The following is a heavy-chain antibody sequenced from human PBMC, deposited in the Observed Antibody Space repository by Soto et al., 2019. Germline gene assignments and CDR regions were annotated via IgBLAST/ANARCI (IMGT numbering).Heavy chain of an antibody. Sequence: GTGPTLVNPTQTLTLTCTFSGFSLSTSGMCVSWIRQPPGKALEWLALIDWDDDKYYSTSLKTRLTISKDTSKNQVVLTMTNMEPVDTATYYCARIRAEAVAGTNVVPDSYYYGMDVWGQGTTVTVSS. CDR3: ARIRAEAVAGTNVVPDSYYYGMDV. J-gene: IGHJ6*02. CDR2: IDWDDDK. V-gene: IGHV2-70*01. D-gene: IGHD6-19*01. CDR1: GFSLSTSGMC.